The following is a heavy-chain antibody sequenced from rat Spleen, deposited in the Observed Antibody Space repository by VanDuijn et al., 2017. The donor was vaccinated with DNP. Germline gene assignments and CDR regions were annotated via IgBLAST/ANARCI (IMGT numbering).Heavy chain of an antibody. CDR2: ISYDCSTT. CDR3: VRRGHTTGINWFSY. Sequence: EVQLVESGGDLVQPGGSLKLSCAPSGFTFSDYNMAWVRQAPKKGLEWVATISYDCSTTYYRDSVKGRFTISRDNAKSTLYLQMDSLRSEDTATYYCVRRGHTTGINWFSYWGQGTLVTVSS. J-gene: IGHJ3*01. CDR1: GFTFSDYN. D-gene: IGHD1-9*01. V-gene: IGHV5-7*01.